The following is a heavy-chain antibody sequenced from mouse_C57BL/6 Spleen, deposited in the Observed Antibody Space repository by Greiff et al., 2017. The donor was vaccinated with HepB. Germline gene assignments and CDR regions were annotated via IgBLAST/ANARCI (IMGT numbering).Heavy chain of an antibody. CDR2: INYDGSST. CDR1: GFTFSDYY. J-gene: IGHJ2*01. CDR3: ARVGREYYFDY. Sequence: EVKLVESEGGLVQPGSSMKLSCTASGFTFSDYYMAWVRQVPEKGLEWVANINYDGSSTYYLDSLKSRFIISRDNAKNILYLQMSSLKSEDTATYYCARVGREYYFDYWGQGTTLTVSS. V-gene: IGHV5-16*01.